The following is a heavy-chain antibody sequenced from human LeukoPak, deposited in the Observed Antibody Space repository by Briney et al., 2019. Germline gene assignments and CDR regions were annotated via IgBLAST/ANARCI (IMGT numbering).Heavy chain of an antibody. Sequence: GGSLRLSCAASGFTFSDFGMNWVRQAPGKGLEWVPSISTTSTYIYYGDSVKGRFTISRDNAENSLYLQMNSLRAEDTAVYYCARDLGSSIWRRLDYYYMDVWGKGTTVTVSS. CDR1: GFTFSDFG. V-gene: IGHV3-21*04. J-gene: IGHJ6*03. CDR2: ISTTSTYI. D-gene: IGHD6-13*01. CDR3: ARDLGSSIWRRLDYYYMDV.